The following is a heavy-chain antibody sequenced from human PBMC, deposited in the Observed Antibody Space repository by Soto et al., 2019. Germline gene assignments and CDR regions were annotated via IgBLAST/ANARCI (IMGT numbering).Heavy chain of an antibody. CDR1: GYTFTGYY. D-gene: IGHD3-10*01. V-gene: IGHV1-2*04. CDR2: INPNSGGT. CDR3: ARIPTGSGSYFQVMPTYYYYGMDV. J-gene: IGHJ6*02. Sequence: ASVKVSCKASGYTFTGYYMHWVRQAPGQGLEWMGWINPNSGGTNYAQKFQGWVTMTRDTSISTAYMELSRLRSDDTAVYYCARIPTGSGSYFQVMPTYYYYGMDVWGQGTTVTVSS.